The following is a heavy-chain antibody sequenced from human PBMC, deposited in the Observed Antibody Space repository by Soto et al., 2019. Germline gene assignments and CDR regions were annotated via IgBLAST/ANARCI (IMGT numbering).Heavy chain of an antibody. CDR2: IYYTGYT. CDR3: ARHGSRDVVRFDY. Sequence: HVQLRESGPGLVQPSETLSLTCTVSGDSIGGYYWNWIRQTAGEGLEWIGFIYYTGYTYYNPSLQSRVXXSXAXXTNRSALNLTSGTAADTAMYYCARHGSRDVVRFDYWGQGILVSVSS. J-gene: IGHJ4*02. V-gene: IGHV4-59*08. CDR1: GDSIGGYY. D-gene: IGHD2-15*01.